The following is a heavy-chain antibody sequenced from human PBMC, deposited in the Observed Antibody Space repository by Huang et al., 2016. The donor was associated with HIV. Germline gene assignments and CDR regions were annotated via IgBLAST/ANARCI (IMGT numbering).Heavy chain of an antibody. V-gene: IGHV3-23*01. Sequence: EVQLLESGGGLVRPGGSLRLSCAASGVTFSRYAMSWVRQAQGKGLEWVSVISSNGETSDYTDSVKGRFTISRDNSKNTVSMQMHSLRVEDTAVYYCAKGRATILDRLDSWGQGTLVTVSS. D-gene: IGHD3-3*01. CDR2: ISSNGETS. CDR1: GVTFSRYA. CDR3: AKGRATILDRLDS. J-gene: IGHJ4*02.